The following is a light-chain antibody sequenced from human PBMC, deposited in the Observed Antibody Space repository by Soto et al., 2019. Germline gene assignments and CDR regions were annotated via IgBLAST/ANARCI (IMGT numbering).Light chain of an antibody. J-gene: IGKJ4*01. CDR1: QSVSSN. V-gene: IGKV3-15*01. Sequence: EIVMTQSPATLSVSPGERATLSCRASQSVSSNLAWYQQTPGQAPMLLIYGASTRATGIPARFSGSGSGTEFTLTISGLQSEDFAVYYCQQYDNWPSLTFGGGTKVEIK. CDR3: QQYDNWPSLT. CDR2: GAS.